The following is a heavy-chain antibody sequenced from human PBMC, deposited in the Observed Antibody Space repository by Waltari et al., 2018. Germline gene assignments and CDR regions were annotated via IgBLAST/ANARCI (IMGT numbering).Heavy chain of an antibody. CDR3: ATIGYCSSTSCYGVDY. CDR1: GFTFSSYR. V-gene: IGHV3-30*02. D-gene: IGHD2-2*01. Sequence: QVQLVESGGGVVQPGGSLRLSCAASGFTFSSYRMHWVRQAPGKGLEWVAFIRYDGSNKYYADSVKGRFTISRDNSKNTLYLQMNSLRAEDTAVYYCATIGYCSSTSCYGVDYWGQGTLVTVSS. J-gene: IGHJ4*02. CDR2: IRYDGSNK.